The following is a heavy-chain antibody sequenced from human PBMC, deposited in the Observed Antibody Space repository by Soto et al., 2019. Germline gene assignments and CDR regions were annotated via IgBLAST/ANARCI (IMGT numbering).Heavy chain of an antibody. D-gene: IGHD6-13*01. J-gene: IGHJ3*02. CDR3: ARGHRAAAGTRKAFDI. Sequence: SSETLSLTCAVYGGSFSGYYWSWIRQPPGKGLEWIGEINHSESTNYNPSLKSRVTISLDTSKNQFSLNLSSVTAADTAVYYCARGHRAAAGTRKAFDIWGQGTMVTVSS. CDR2: INHSEST. CDR1: GGSFSGYY. V-gene: IGHV4-34*01.